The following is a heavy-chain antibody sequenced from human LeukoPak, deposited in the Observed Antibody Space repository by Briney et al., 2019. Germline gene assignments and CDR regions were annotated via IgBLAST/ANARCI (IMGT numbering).Heavy chain of an antibody. CDR1: GGSISSGDYY. CDR3: ARVRPDYYYGVDV. V-gene: IGHV4-30-4*01. Sequence: SETLSLTCTVSGGSISSGDYYWSWIRQPPGKGLECIGYIYDIGITYYNPSLKSRLSISLDTPKNQFSLKVTSVTAADTAVYYCARVRPDYYYGVDVWGQGTTVTVSS. CDR2: IYDIGIT. J-gene: IGHJ6*02.